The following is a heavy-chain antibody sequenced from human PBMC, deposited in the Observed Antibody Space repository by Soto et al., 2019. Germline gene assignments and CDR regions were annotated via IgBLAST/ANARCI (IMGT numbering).Heavy chain of an antibody. CDR1: GGPISNYY. V-gene: IGHV4-59*08. Sequence: QVQLQESGPGLVKPSETLSLTCTVSGGPISNYYWSWIRQPPGKGLEWIGYIFYSGSTKYNPSLKSRATISIDTSKNQVSLKLSSVPDEDTAVYYCATLPRGHWGQGTLVTVSS. CDR3: ATLPRGH. D-gene: IGHD3-10*01. CDR2: IFYSGST. J-gene: IGHJ4*02.